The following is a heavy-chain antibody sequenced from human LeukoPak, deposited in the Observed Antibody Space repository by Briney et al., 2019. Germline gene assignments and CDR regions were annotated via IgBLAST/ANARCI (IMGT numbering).Heavy chain of an antibody. CDR2: VYYTGTT. Sequence: SETLSLTCTVSGGSVFSTYYWGWLRQSPGKGLEWIGSVYYTGTTYYAWSLKSRVTMSVDTSKNQFSLTVNSVTAADTAVYYCARAPQSTVFMLWGQEILVTVSS. J-gene: IGHJ4*02. D-gene: IGHD4-17*01. V-gene: IGHV4-39*07. CDR1: GGSVFSTYY. CDR3: ARAPQSTVFML.